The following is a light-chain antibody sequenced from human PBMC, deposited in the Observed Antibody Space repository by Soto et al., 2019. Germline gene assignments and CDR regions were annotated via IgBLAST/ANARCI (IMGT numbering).Light chain of an antibody. J-gene: IGLJ1*01. CDR2: ENS. CDR1: SGSIASNS. V-gene: IGLV6-57*03. Sequence: NFMLTQPHAVSESPGKTVTISCTRSSGSIASNSVQWYQQRPGSAPTTVIYENSRRPSGVPYRFSGYIGSSSNSASLTISGLGTEDEADYYCLSYDSSNNYVFGSGTKLTVL. CDR3: LSYDSSNNYV.